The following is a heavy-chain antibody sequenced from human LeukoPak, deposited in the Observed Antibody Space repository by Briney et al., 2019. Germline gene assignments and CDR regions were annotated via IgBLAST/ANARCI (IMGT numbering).Heavy chain of an antibody. CDR1: GFSFDDYA. CDR2: ISWNSGSI. V-gene: IGHV3-9*01. CDR3: AKQLRYFDWLLPTIDY. J-gene: IGHJ4*02. D-gene: IGHD3-9*01. Sequence: GGSLRLSCAASGFSFDDYAMHWVRQAPGKGLEWVAGISWNSGSIDYVDSVKGRFTISRDNAKNSLYLQMNSLRAEDTAVYYCAKQLRYFDWLLPTIDYWGQGTLVTVSS.